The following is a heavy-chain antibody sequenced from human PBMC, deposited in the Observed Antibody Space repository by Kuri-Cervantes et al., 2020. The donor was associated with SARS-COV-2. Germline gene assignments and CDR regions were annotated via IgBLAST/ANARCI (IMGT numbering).Heavy chain of an antibody. J-gene: IGHJ4*02. CDR1: GFTFSSYA. D-gene: IGHD3-22*01. CDR3: AKDHQYYYDSSGYYYFGY. V-gene: IGHV3-23*01. CDR2: ISGSGGST. Sequence: GGSLRLSCAASGFTFSSYAMSWVRQARGKGLEWVSAISGSGGSTYYADSVKGRFTISRDNSKNTLYLQMNSLRAEDTAVYYCAKDHQYYYDSSGYYYFGYWGQGTLVTVSS.